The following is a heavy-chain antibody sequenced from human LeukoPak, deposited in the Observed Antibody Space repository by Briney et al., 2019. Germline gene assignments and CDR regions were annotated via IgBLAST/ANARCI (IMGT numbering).Heavy chain of an antibody. D-gene: IGHD3-10*01. Sequence: AGGSLRLSCAASGFTFSSYEMNWIRQASGKGLEWVGRIRSTANGYATAYAASVKGRFTISRDDSKNTAYLQMDSLKTEDTAVYYCTGNYYGSGSYADFDYWGQGTLVTVSS. CDR3: TGNYYGSGSYADFDY. J-gene: IGHJ4*02. V-gene: IGHV3-73*01. CDR2: IRSTANGYAT. CDR1: GFTFSSYE.